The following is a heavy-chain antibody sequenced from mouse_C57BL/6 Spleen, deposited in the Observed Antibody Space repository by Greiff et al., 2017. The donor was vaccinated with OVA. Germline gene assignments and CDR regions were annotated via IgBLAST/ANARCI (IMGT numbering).Heavy chain of an antibody. J-gene: IGHJ4*01. V-gene: IGHV3-1*01. CDR1: GYSITSGYD. CDR2: ISYSGST. CDR3: AREYLYAMDD. Sequence: EVHLVESGPGMVKPSQSLTLTCTVTGYSITSGYDWHWIRHFPGNKLEWMGYISYSGSTNYNPSLKSRISITHDTSKNHFFLKLNSVTTEDTATYYCAREYLYAMDDWGQGTSVTVSS. D-gene: IGHD5-1*01.